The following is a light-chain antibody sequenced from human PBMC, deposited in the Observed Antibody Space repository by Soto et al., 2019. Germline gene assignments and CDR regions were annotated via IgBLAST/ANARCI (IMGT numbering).Light chain of an antibody. V-gene: IGKV4-1*01. CDR1: QSVLYNSNNKIY. CDR2: WAS. J-gene: IGKJ1*01. Sequence: DIVMTQSPDSLAVSLGERATINCKSSQSVLYNSNNKIYLAWYQHKPGQPPKLLIYWASTRESGVPDRFSGSGSGTDFTLTISSLQAEDVAVYYCQQYYSTPWTFGQGTTVDIK. CDR3: QQYYSTPWT.